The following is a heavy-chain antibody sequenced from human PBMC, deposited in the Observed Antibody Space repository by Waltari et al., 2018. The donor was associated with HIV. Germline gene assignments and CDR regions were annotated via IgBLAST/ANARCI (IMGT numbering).Heavy chain of an antibody. CDR3: ARVPYCSGGSCLARYFDY. D-gene: IGHD2-15*01. CDR1: NGSLNDYY. CDR2: IYFSGST. V-gene: IGHV4-59*01. J-gene: IGHJ4*02. Sequence: QVQLQESGPGLVKPSETLSLTCTVSNGSLNDYYWSWVRQPPGKELEWIGYIYFSGSTNYNPSLRSRVTISRDTSKNQFSLKLNSVTAADTAVYYCARVPYCSGGSCLARYFDYWGQGTLVTVSS.